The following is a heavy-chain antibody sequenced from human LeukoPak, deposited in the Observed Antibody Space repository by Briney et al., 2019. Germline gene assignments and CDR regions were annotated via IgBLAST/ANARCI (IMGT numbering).Heavy chain of an antibody. CDR2: IYTGGST. CDR3: ARETPYSSSCQAYFDY. D-gene: IGHD6-13*01. J-gene: IGHJ4*02. CDR1: GFTVSNNY. V-gene: IGHV3-53*01. Sequence: GESVRLSCAACGFTVSNNYMSWVRQPPGKGLDGVSVIYTGGSTYSADSVKVRFTISRNNSKNTLYLQMNSLRAEDTAVYYCARETPYSSSCQAYFDYWGQGTLVTVSS.